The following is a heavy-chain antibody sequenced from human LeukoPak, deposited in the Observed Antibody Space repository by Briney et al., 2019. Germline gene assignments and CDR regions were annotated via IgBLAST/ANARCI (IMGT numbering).Heavy chain of an antibody. CDR3: AGGYGTFGQRNWFDP. CDR1: GGTFSSYA. Sequence: SVKVSCKASGGTFSSYAISWVRQAPGQGLEWMGGIIPIFGAANYAQKFQGRVTITADESTSTAYMELSSLRSEDTAVYYCAGGYGTFGQRNWFDPWGQGTLVTVSS. J-gene: IGHJ5*02. CDR2: IIPIFGAA. V-gene: IGHV1-69*13. D-gene: IGHD1-14*01.